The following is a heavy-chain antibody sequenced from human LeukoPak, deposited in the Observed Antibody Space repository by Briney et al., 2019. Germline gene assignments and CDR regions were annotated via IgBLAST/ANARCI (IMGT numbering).Heavy chain of an antibody. D-gene: IGHD2-2*01. Sequence: GSPRLSCAASGFTFSSYAMSWVRQAPGKGLEWVSAISGSGGSTYYADSVKGRFTISRDNSKNTLYLQMNSLRAEDTAVYYCAKKRLGSSKVVVVPAAIPYWGQGTLVTVSS. V-gene: IGHV3-23*01. CDR3: AKKRLGSSKVVVVPAAIPY. CDR2: ISGSGGST. CDR1: GFTFSSYA. J-gene: IGHJ4*02.